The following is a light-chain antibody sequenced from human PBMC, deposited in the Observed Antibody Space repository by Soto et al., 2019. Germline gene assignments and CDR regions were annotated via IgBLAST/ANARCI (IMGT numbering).Light chain of an antibody. Sequence: DIQMTQSPSSLSASVGDRVTIPCRASQSISSYLNWYQQKPGKAPKLLIYAASSLQSGVPSRFSGSGSGTDFTLTISSLQPEDVATYYCQQSYSTLYTFGQGTKLEIK. CDR1: QSISSY. CDR2: AAS. V-gene: IGKV1-39*01. CDR3: QQSYSTLYT. J-gene: IGKJ2*01.